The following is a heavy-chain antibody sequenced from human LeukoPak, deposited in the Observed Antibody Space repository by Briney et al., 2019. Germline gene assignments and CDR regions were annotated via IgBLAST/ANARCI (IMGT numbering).Heavy chain of an antibody. J-gene: IGHJ4*02. CDR2: IRSNLCGGTP. CDR1: GFTFGDYA. Sequence: GGSLRLSRTASGFTFGDYAMTWVRQAPGKGLEWVGFIRSNLCGGTPEYTASVKGRFTISRDDSNSIAYLEMDSLKTDDTAVYYCTRDQTPYYWGQGTLVTVSS. V-gene: IGHV3-49*04. CDR3: TRDQTPYY.